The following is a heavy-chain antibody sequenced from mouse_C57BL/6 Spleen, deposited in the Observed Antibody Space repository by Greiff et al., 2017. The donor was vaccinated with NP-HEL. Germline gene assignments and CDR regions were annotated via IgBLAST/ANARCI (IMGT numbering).Heavy chain of an antibody. V-gene: IGHV1-80*01. Sequence: VKVVESGAELVKPGASVKISCKASGYAFSSYWMNWVKQRPGKGLEWIGQIYPGDGDTNYNGKFKGKATLTADKSSSTAYMQLSSLTSEDSAVYFCARRDGYPHWYFDVWGTGTTVTVSS. D-gene: IGHD2-3*01. CDR2: IYPGDGDT. CDR3: ARRDGYPHWYFDV. J-gene: IGHJ1*03. CDR1: GYAFSSYW.